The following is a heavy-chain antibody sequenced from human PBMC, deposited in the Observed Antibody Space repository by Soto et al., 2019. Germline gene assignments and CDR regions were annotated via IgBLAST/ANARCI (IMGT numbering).Heavy chain of an antibody. D-gene: IGHD1-26*01. V-gene: IGHV3-23*01. J-gene: IGHJ4*02. Sequence: SLRLSCTVSRFSFRSYAVTWVRQAPGKGLEWVSTISGSGGSTYYADSVKGRFTISRDNSKNTLYLQMNSLRAEDTAVYYCAREVTGRYYFDYWGQGTLVTVSS. CDR2: ISGSGGST. CDR1: RFSFRSYA. CDR3: AREVTGRYYFDY.